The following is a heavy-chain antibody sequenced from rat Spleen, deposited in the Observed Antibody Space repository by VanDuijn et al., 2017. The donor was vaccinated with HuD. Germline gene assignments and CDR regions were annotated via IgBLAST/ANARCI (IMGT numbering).Heavy chain of an antibody. J-gene: IGHJ2*01. CDR3: AVSNYGY. CDR2: ISYDGSST. CDR1: GFTFSDYN. V-gene: IGHV5-7*01. D-gene: IGHD1-11*01. Sequence: EVQLVESGGGLVQPGRSLKLSCAASGFTFSDYNMAWVRQAPKKGLEWVATISYDGSSTYYPDSVRGRFTISRDNAENTVCLQMSSLRSEDTATYYCAVSNYGYWGQGVMVTVSS.